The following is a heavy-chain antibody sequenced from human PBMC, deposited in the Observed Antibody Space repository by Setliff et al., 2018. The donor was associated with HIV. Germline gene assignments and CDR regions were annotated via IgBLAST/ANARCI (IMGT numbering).Heavy chain of an antibody. V-gene: IGHV4-39*02. CDR1: GGSISSSSYY. D-gene: IGHD6-19*01. Sequence: SETLSLTCTVSGGSISSSSYYWGWIRQPPGKGLEWIGSIYYSGSTYYNPSLKSRVTISVDTSKNQFSLKLSSVTAADTAVYYCARESTDSSGYYRGYTDPPRFDYWGQGTLVTVSS. J-gene: IGHJ4*02. CDR2: IYYSGST. CDR3: ARESTDSSGYYRGYTDPPRFDY.